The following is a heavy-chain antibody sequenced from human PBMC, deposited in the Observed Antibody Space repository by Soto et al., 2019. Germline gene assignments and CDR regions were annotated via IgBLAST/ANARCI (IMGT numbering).Heavy chain of an antibody. CDR1: GGSFSGYY. CDR3: AGRYSGYDTTDYYFDY. D-gene: IGHD5-12*01. V-gene: IGHV4-34*01. CDR2: INHSGST. Sequence: SETLSLTCAVYGGSFSGYYWSWIRQPPGKGLEWIGEINHSGSTNYNPSLKSRVTISVDTSKNQFSLKLSSVTAADTAVYYCAGRYSGYDTTDYYFDYWGQGTLVTVS. J-gene: IGHJ4*02.